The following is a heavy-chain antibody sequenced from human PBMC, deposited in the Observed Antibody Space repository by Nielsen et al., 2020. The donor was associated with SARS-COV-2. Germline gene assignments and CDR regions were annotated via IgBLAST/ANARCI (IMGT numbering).Heavy chain of an antibody. CDR1: GVSITSHNW. D-gene: IGHD3-3*01. V-gene: IGHV4-4*02. CDR2: IYHGGST. CDR3: ARDGPSITIFGVVIIPVFDY. Sequence: SETLSLTCAVSGVSITSHNWWCWVRQPPGQGLLWIGEIYHGGSTSYNPSLRSRVTTLVDTSKNHFSLKLTSVTAADTAVYYCARDGPSITIFGVVIIPVFDYWGQGTLVTVSS. J-gene: IGHJ4*02.